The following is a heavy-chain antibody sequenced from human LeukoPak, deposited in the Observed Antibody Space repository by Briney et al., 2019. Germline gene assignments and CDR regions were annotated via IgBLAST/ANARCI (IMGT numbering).Heavy chain of an antibody. CDR1: GYTFTSYY. Sequence: ASVKVSCKASGYTFTSYYMHWVRQAPGQGLEWMGIINPSGGSTSYAQKFQGRVTMTRDMSTSTVYMELSSLRSEDTAVYYCARGGRSGREKNWFDPWGQGTLVTVSS. J-gene: IGHJ5*02. CDR2: INPSGGST. CDR3: ARGGRSGREKNWFDP. D-gene: IGHD1-26*01. V-gene: IGHV1-46*01.